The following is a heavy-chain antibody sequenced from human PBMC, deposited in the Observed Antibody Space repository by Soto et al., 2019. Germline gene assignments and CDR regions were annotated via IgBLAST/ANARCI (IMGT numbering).Heavy chain of an antibody. CDR1: GFTFSSYG. V-gene: IGHV3-30*18. Sequence: GGSLRLSCAASGFTFSSYGMHWVRQAPGKGLEWVAVISYDGSNKYYADSVKGRFTISRDNSKNTLYLQMNSLRAEDTAVYYCAKADYDILTGYPMYGMDVWGQGTTVTVSS. CDR2: ISYDGSNK. J-gene: IGHJ6*02. D-gene: IGHD3-9*01. CDR3: AKADYDILTGYPMYGMDV.